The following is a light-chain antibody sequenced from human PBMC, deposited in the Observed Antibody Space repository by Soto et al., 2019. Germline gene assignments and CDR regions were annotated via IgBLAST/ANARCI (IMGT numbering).Light chain of an antibody. CDR1: QSFSTY. Sequence: EIVLTQSPATLSLSPGERATLSCRANQSFSTYLAWYQQQRGQAPRLLIYDSSHRATGIPARFSGSGSGTAFTLTISSLEPEDFAVYYCRQGSTTFGGGTKVDI. J-gene: IGKJ4*01. CDR2: DSS. CDR3: RQGSTT. V-gene: IGKV3-11*01.